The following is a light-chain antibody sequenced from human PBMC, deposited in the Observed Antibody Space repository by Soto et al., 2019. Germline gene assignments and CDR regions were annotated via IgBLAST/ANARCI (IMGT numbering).Light chain of an antibody. V-gene: IGKV1-16*02. Sequence: DIQMTQSPSSLSASVGDSVTITCRASQDINTYLAWFQQKPGKAPGFLLYTAPRLQSGVPSKFSGSGSGTDFSLTISSLQPEDFATYYCQQYNRYPLTFGGGTKVDIK. CDR2: TAP. J-gene: IGKJ4*01. CDR3: QQYNRYPLT. CDR1: QDINTY.